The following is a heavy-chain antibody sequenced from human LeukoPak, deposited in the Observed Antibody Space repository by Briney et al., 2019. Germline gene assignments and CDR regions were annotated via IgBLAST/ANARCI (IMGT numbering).Heavy chain of an antibody. CDR2: INPNSGGT. D-gene: IGHD1-1*01. J-gene: IGHJ4*02. Sequence: ASVKVSCKASGYTFTGYYMHWVRQAPGQGREWMGWINPNSGGTNYAQKFQGRVTMTRDTSISTAYMELSRLRSDDTAVYYCAREAGWNAYYFDYWGQGTLVTVSS. CDR3: AREAGWNAYYFDY. V-gene: IGHV1-2*02. CDR1: GYTFTGYY.